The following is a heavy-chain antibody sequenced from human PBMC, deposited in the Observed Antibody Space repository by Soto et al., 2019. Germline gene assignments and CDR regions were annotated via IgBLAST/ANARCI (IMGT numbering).Heavy chain of an antibody. CDR3: ASGRTIAVDTTYYYDY. J-gene: IGHJ4*02. D-gene: IGHD6-19*01. Sequence: QVQLQQWGAGLLKPSETLSLTCAVYGGSFSGYYWSWIRPPPGKGLEWIGKINHSGSTNYNPSLKTRVTISVDTSKNQISLQLSSVTAADTAVYYGASGRTIAVDTTYYYDYWGQETLVTVSS. CDR1: GGSFSGYY. V-gene: IGHV4-34*01. CDR2: INHSGST.